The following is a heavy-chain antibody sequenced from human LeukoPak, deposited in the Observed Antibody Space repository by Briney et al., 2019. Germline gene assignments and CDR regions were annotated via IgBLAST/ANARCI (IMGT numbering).Heavy chain of an antibody. D-gene: IGHD1-26*01. J-gene: IGHJ4*02. CDR2: MSSSGGRT. CDR3: AKDVGKWESLHFFDY. V-gene: IGHV3-23*01. Sequence: PGGSLRLSCGASGFTFSSYAMSWVRQAPGKGLEWVSGMSSSGGRTYYADSVKGRFTISRDDSRNTLYLQMNSLRGDDTAVYYCAKDVGKWESLHFFDYWGQGTLVTVSS. CDR1: GFTFSSYA.